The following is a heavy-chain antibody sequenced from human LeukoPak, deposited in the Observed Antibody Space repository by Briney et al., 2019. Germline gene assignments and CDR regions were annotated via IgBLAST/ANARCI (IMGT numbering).Heavy chain of an antibody. CDR3: ARRHYCSSSRCDDRDVFDI. D-gene: IGHD2-2*01. Sequence: GESLQISCKGSGYSFPTYWINWGRQMPGKGLEWMGRIDPSDSYTNYSPSFQGHVTISADKSSSTAHLQWSNLNASDPAMYYCARRHYCSSSRCDDRDVFDIWGQGTMVTVSS. CDR1: GYSFPTYW. J-gene: IGHJ3*02. V-gene: IGHV5-10-1*01. CDR2: IDPSDSYT.